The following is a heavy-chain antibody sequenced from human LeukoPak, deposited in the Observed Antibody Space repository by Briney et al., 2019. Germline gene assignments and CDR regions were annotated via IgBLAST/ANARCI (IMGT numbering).Heavy chain of an antibody. V-gene: IGHV4-59*08. CDR2: IYHSGST. CDR1: GGSISSYY. J-gene: IGHJ4*02. D-gene: IGHD6-13*01. Sequence: PSETLSLTCTVSGGSISSYYWSWIRQPPGKGLEWIGYIYHSGSTNYNPSLKSRVTISVDTSKNQFSLKLSSVTAADTAVYYCASLGSSAAGTHPDYWGQGTLVTVSS. CDR3: ASLGSSAAGTHPDY.